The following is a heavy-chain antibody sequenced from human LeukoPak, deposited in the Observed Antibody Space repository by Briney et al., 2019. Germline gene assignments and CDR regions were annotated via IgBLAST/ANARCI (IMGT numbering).Heavy chain of an antibody. CDR2: ISYDGSNK. Sequence: GGSLRLSCAAAGFTFSSYGMHWVRQAPGKGLEWVAVISYDGSNKYYADSVKGRFTISRDNSKTTLYLQMNSLRAEDTAVYYCAKPKNGVYGDYIDYWGQGTLVTVSS. D-gene: IGHD4-17*01. CDR1: GFTFSSYG. J-gene: IGHJ4*02. CDR3: AKPKNGVYGDYIDY. V-gene: IGHV3-30*18.